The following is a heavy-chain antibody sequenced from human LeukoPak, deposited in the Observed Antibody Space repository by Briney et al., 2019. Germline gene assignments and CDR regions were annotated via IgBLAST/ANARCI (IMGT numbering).Heavy chain of an antibody. D-gene: IGHD3-22*01. Sequence: TGGSLRLSCAASGFTFSSYAMSWVRQAPGKGLEWVSAISGSGGSTYYADSVKGRFTISRDNSKNTLYLQMNSLRAEDTAVYYWAKDGYDSSGYYTTPFDYWGQGTLVSLSS. CDR3: AKDGYDSSGYYTTPFDY. V-gene: IGHV3-23*01. J-gene: IGHJ4*02. CDR1: GFTFSSYA. CDR2: ISGSGGST.